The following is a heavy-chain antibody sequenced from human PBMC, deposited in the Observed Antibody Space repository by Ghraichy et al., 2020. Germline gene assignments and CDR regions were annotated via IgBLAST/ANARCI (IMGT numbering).Heavy chain of an antibody. CDR1: GFTFRKYW. J-gene: IGHJ1*01. Sequence: GGSLRLSCAGSGFTFRKYWMSWVRQAPGKGLEWVAHIRPDGSEQKYVESVRGRFTISRDNVKKSLYLQMNSLRAEDTAVYFCTRSLEGAGDQILWGQGTLVTVPS. CDR2: IRPDGSEQ. CDR3: TRSLEGAGDQIL. D-gene: IGHD3-3*01. V-gene: IGHV3-7*03.